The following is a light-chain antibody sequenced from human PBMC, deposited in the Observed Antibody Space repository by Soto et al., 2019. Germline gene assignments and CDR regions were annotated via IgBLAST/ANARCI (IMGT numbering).Light chain of an antibody. CDR3: SSYTSPTATVV. CDR1: SSDVGGYNY. V-gene: IGLV2-14*01. J-gene: IGLJ2*01. CDR2: EVS. Sequence: QLVLTQPASVSGSPGQSITISCTGTSSDVGGYNYVSWYQQHPGKAPKFMIYEVSNRPSGVSNRFSGSKSGNTASLTISGLQAEDEADYYCSSYTSPTATVVFGGGTKVTVL.